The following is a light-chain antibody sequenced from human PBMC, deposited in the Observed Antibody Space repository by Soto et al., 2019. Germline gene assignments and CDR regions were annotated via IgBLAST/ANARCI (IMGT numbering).Light chain of an antibody. V-gene: IGLV1-44*01. CDR1: SSNIGSNT. J-gene: IGLJ1*01. CDR3: AAWDDSLNGPGYV. Sequence: VLTQPPSASGTPWQRVTISCYGSSSNIGSNTVNWYQQLPGTAPKLLIYSNNQRPSGVPDRFSGSKSGTSASLAISGLQSEDEADYYCAAWDDSLNGPGYVFGTGTKVTVL. CDR2: SNN.